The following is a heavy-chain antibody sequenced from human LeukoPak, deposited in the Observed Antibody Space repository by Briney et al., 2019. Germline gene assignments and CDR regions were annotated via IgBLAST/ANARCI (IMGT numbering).Heavy chain of an antibody. V-gene: IGHV4-34*01. D-gene: IGHD2-2*01. CDR1: GGSFSGYY. CDR2: INHSGST. Sequence: PSETLSLTCAVYGGSFSGYYWSWLRQPPGTGLEWIGEINHSGSTNYHPSLKSRVTISVDTSKNQFSLKLSSVTAADTAVYYCARDGSSTSPSYWGQGTLVTVSS. CDR3: ARDGSSTSPSY. J-gene: IGHJ4*02.